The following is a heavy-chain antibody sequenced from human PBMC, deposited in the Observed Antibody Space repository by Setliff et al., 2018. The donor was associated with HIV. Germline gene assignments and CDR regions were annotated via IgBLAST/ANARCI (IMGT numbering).Heavy chain of an antibody. CDR3: ARGLDVWGTYRYRNYFDY. CDR2: IYHGGST. J-gene: IGHJ4*02. Sequence: SETLSLTCTVSSGSISTYFWGWIRQPPGRGLEWIGNIYHGGSTIYNPSLKSRVTISIDTSKNQFSLNLTSVTAADTAIYYCARGLDVWGTYRYRNYFDYWGQGTLVTVSS. D-gene: IGHD3-16*02. V-gene: IGHV4-59*12. CDR1: SGSISTYF.